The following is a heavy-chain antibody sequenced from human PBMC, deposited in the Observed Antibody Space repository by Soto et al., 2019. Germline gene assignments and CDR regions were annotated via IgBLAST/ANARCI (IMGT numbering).Heavy chain of an antibody. Sequence: SETLSLTCTVSGGSISSYYWSWIRQPPGKGLEWIGYIYYSGSTNYNPSLKSRVTISVDTSKNQFSLKLSSVTAADTAVYYCASNRIAVAGVYYYMDVWGKGTTVTVSS. D-gene: IGHD6-19*01. V-gene: IGHV4-59*01. J-gene: IGHJ6*03. CDR1: GGSISSYY. CDR3: ASNRIAVAGVYYYMDV. CDR2: IYYSGST.